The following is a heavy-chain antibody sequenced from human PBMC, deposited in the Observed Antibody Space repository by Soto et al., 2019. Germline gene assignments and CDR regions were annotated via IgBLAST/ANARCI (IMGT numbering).Heavy chain of an antibody. J-gene: IGHJ4*02. Sequence: EVQLVESGGGLVQPGGSLRLSCAASGFIVTNYFMTWVRQAPGKGPEWVSVISNGGDTYYADSVRGRFTISRDSSKNTLYLQMNTLRVDDTAGYYCAWDALGGAYDFWHGGQGTLVTVSS. CDR3: AWDALGGAYDFWH. D-gene: IGHD3-3*01. V-gene: IGHV3-66*01. CDR1: GFIVTNYF. CDR2: ISNGGDT.